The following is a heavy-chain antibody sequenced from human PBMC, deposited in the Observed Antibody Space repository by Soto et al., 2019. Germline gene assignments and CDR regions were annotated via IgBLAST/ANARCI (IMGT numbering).Heavy chain of an antibody. CDR2: ISYDGSNK. CDR1: GFTFSSYG. D-gene: IGHD4-4*01. Sequence: QVQLVESGGGVVQPGRSLRLSCAASGFTFSSYGMHWVRQAPGKGLEWVAVISYDGSNKYYADSVKGRFTISRDNSKNTLYLQMNSLRAEDTAVYYCASALVETVTTLMAGMDVWGQGTTVTVSS. CDR3: ASALVETVTTLMAGMDV. J-gene: IGHJ6*02. V-gene: IGHV3-30*03.